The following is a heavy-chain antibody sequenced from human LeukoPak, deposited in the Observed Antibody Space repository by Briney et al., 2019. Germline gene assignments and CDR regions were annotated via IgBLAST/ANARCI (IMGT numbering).Heavy chain of an antibody. Sequence: PSETLSLTCTVSGGSISSSSYSWGWIRQPPGKGLEWIGSIYYSGSTYYNPSLKSRVTISVDTSKNQFSLKLSSVTAADTAVYYCARPHSIAARPFDYWGQGTLVTVSS. V-gene: IGHV4-39*01. J-gene: IGHJ4*02. CDR1: GGSISSSSYS. CDR3: ARPHSIAARPFDY. CDR2: IYYSGST. D-gene: IGHD6-6*01.